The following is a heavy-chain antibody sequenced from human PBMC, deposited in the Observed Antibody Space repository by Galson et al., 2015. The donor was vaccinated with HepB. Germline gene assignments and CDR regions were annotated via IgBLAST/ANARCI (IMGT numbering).Heavy chain of an antibody. CDR3: TRERVEWIGYGGDSYPCYYDYAMDV. J-gene: IGHJ6*02. D-gene: IGHD2-21*02. CDR2: IYSGGST. V-gene: IGHV3-53*04. CDR1: GFSVSSNY. Sequence: SLRLSCAASGFSVSSNYMSWVRQAPGKGLEWVSVIYSGGSTYYADSVKGRFTISRHDSKNTLYLQMNSLRAEDTALYYCTRERVEWIGYGGDSYPCYYDYAMDVWGQGTTVTVSS.